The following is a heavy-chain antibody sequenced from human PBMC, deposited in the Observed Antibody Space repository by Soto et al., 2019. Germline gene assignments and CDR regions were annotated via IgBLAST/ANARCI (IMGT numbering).Heavy chain of an antibody. CDR3: EREQNYYYHTTGYYMGLFDH. CDR1: GFSVGSNY. D-gene: IGHD3-22*01. J-gene: IGHJ4*02. Sequence: GGSLRLSCAASGFSVGSNYMSWVRQAPGKGLEWVSLIYTGGGTFFADSVKGRFTISRDKTKNILYLQMNSLRAEDTAVYYCEREQNYYYHTTGYYMGLFDHWGQGTLVTVSS. CDR2: IYTGGGT. V-gene: IGHV3-53*01.